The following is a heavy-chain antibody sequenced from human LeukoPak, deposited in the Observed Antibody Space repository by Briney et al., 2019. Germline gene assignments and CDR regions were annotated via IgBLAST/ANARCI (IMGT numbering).Heavy chain of an antibody. Sequence: SETLSLTCTVSGGSISSYYWSWIRQPPGKGLEWIGYIYYSGSTNYNPSLKSRVTISVDTSKNQFSLKLSSVTAADTAVYYCAKDRSFFDYWGQGTLVTVSS. CDR1: GGSISSYY. J-gene: IGHJ4*02. V-gene: IGHV4-59*01. CDR2: IYYSGST. CDR3: AKDRSFFDY.